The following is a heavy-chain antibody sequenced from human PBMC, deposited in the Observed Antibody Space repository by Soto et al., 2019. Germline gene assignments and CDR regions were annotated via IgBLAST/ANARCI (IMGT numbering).Heavy chain of an antibody. D-gene: IGHD1-1*01. V-gene: IGHV1-18*01. CDR2: ISAHNGNT. Sequence: QVHLAKSGAEVKKPGASVKVSCKASGYTFTNYGITWVRQAPGQGLEWMGWISAHNGNTDYAQKLQGRVIVTRDTSTSTAYMALRSLRSDDTAVYYCARGRYGDYWGQGALVTVSS. J-gene: IGHJ4*02. CDR3: ARGRYGDY. CDR1: GYTFTNYG.